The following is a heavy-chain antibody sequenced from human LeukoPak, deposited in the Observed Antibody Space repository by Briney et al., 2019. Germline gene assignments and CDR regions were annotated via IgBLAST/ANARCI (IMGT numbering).Heavy chain of an antibody. V-gene: IGHV3-74*01. CDR2: IYTDESST. Sequence: GGSLRLSCAASGFTFSSYWMHWVRQAPGKGLLWVSRIYTDESSTNYADSVKGRLTISRDNAKNTLYLQMNSLRAEDTAVYYCASSPDSLGNFDIWGQGTMVTVSS. D-gene: IGHD3-16*01. J-gene: IGHJ3*02. CDR3: ASSPDSLGNFDI. CDR1: GFTFSSYW.